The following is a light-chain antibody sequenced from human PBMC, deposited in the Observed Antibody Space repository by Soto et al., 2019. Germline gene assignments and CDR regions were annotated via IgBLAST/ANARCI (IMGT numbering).Light chain of an antibody. CDR3: QNYNSAPYT. V-gene: IGKV4-1*01. CDR2: WAS. Sequence: DIVMTQSPDSLAVSLGERATINCKTSQSVLYSSTNKNYLAWYQQKPGQPPKLLIYWASTRESGVPDRFSGSGSGTDFTLTISSLQAEDVAVYYCQNYNSAPYTFGPGTKVDIK. CDR1: QSVLYSSTNKNY. J-gene: IGKJ3*01.